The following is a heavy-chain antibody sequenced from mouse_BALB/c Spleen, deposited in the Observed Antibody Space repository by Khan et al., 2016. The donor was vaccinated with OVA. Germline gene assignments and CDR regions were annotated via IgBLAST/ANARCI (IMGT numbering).Heavy chain of an antibody. V-gene: IGHV2-6*02. CDR1: GFSLTSYG. J-gene: IGHJ4*01. Sequence: QVQLKQSGPGLVAPSQSLSITCTVSGFSLTSYGIHWVRQPPGKGLEWLVVIWSDGSTNYNSVLKSRLSISKDHSKSQVLLKLNSLHTDDTAFYCGARWLYGYASVYAMDYWGQGTSVTGSS. D-gene: IGHD2-2*01. CDR2: IWSDGST. CDR3: ARWLYGYASVYAMDY.